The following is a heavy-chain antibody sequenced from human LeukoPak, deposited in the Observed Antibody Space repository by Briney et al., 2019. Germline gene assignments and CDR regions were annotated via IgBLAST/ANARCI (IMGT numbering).Heavy chain of an antibody. CDR2: INHSGST. V-gene: IGHV4-34*01. CDR1: GGLFSGYY. Sequence: SETLSLTCAVYGGLFSGYYWRWIRQHPGKGLEWIGEINHSGSTNHNPSLKSRVTISVDTSKNQFSLKLSSVTAADTAVYYCARRPLGYCSSTSCPTPYYFDYWGQGTLVTVSS. J-gene: IGHJ4*02. CDR3: ARRPLGYCSSTSCPTPYYFDY. D-gene: IGHD2-2*01.